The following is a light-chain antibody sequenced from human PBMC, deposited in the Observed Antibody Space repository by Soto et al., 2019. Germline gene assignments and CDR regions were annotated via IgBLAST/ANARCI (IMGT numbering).Light chain of an antibody. CDR1: SGSIASNY. V-gene: IGLV6-57*04. Sequence: NFMLTQPHSVSESPGKTVTISCTRSSGSIASNYVQWFQQRPGSAPTTVIYEDNQRPSGVPDRFSGSIDSSSNSASLTISGLKTDDEADYYCQSDDSSSRVCGGGTKLTVL. CDR2: EDN. CDR3: QSDDSSSRV. J-gene: IGLJ3*02.